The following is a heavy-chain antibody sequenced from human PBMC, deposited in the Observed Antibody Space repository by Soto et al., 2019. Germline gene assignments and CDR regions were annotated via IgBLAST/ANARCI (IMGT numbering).Heavy chain of an antibody. J-gene: IGHJ3*02. D-gene: IGHD2-2*03. V-gene: IGHV1-8*01. Sequence: QVQLVQSGAEAKRPRASVKVSCKASGYTFNSYDFNWVRQAPGQGLEWMGWENPNSGNTDFAQKFQGRVTMTRNTSIRTAYMELSSLRSEDTAVYYCARASYLDPAFDIWGQGTMVTVSS. CDR2: ENPNSGNT. CDR3: ARASYLDPAFDI. CDR1: GYTFNSYD.